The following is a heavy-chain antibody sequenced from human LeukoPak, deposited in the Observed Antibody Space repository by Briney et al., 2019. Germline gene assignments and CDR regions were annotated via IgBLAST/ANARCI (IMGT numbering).Heavy chain of an antibody. CDR3: ARHYARIAAGFVWSAVFDP. J-gene: IGHJ5*02. CDR1: GGSISSYY. CDR2: IYYSGST. D-gene: IGHD6-13*01. Sequence: SETLSLTCTVSGGSISSYYWSWIRQPPGKGLEWIGYIYYSGSTNYNPSLKSRVTISVDTSKNQFSLKLSSVTAADTAVYYCARHYARIAAGFVWSAVFDPWGQGTLVTVSS. V-gene: IGHV4-59*08.